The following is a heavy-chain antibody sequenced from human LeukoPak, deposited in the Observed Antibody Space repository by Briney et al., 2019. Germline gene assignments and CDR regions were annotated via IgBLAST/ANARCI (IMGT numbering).Heavy chain of an antibody. CDR2: INHRGSS. Sequence: LETLSLTCAVYGESFSAYFWNWIRQAPGKPLEYIGEINHRGSSHYNPSLKTRVTLSVDTSKKQFSLKLTSVTAADTAVYFCARGSSFDGYCSAGACDAGYYDSWGQGTPVTVSS. CDR1: GESFSAYF. D-gene: IGHD2-15*01. J-gene: IGHJ4*02. CDR3: ARGSSFDGYCSAGACDAGYYDS. V-gene: IGHV4-34*01.